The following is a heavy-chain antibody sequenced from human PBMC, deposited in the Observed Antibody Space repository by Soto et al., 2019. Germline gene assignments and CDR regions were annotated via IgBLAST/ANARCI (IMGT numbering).Heavy chain of an antibody. CDR3: ARHSGPYASSWFDY. J-gene: IGHJ5*01. V-gene: IGHV4-39*01. CDR2: IYYSGST. D-gene: IGHD2-2*01. CDR1: GGSISSSNYY. Sequence: SETLSLTCSVSGGSISSSNYYWGWIRQPPGKGLEWIGSIYYSGSTYYNPSLKSRVTISVDTSKNQFSLKVNSVTAADTAVYYCARHSGPYASSWFDYWGQGILVPVSS.